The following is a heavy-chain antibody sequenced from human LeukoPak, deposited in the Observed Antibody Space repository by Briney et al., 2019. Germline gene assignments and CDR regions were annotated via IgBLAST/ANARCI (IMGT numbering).Heavy chain of an antibody. CDR1: GGSISSDTYY. CDR3: AKNGADLYYDFWSGYYVYNWFDP. J-gene: IGHJ5*02. Sequence: SGTLSLTCTVSGGSISSDTYYWGWIRQTPGKGLEWIGTIYYTGSTYFNPSLKSRVTISVDKSKNQFSLKLSSVTAADTAVYYCAKNGADLYYDFWSGYYVYNWFDPWGQGTLVTVSS. D-gene: IGHD3-3*01. CDR2: IYYTGST. V-gene: IGHV4-39*07.